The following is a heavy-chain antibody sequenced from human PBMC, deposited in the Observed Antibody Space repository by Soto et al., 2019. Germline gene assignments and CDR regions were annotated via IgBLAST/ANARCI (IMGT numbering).Heavy chain of an antibody. CDR1: GDSVSSNSAA. CDR2: TYYRSKWYN. Sequence: KQSQTLSLTCAISGDSVSSNSAAWNWIRQSPSRGLEWLGRTYYRSKWYNDYAVSVKSRITINPDTSKNQFSLQLNSVTPEDTAVYYCARDQGATMIVVAGSFDPWGQGTLVTVSS. D-gene: IGHD3-22*01. J-gene: IGHJ5*02. V-gene: IGHV6-1*01. CDR3: ARDQGATMIVVAGSFDP.